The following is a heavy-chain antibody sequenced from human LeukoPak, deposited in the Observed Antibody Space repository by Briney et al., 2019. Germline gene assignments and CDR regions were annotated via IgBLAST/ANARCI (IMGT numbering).Heavy chain of an antibody. Sequence: GGSLRLSCAASGFTFSSYWVTWVRQAPGKGLGWVANINQDGSEKFYLDSVKGRFTISRDNAKNSLSLQMNSPTVEDTAVYYCARVLTGIAAAGTDGFDVWGQGTTVTVSS. CDR1: GFTFSSYW. D-gene: IGHD6-13*01. CDR3: ARVLTGIAAAGTDGFDV. CDR2: INQDGSEK. V-gene: IGHV3-7*05. J-gene: IGHJ3*01.